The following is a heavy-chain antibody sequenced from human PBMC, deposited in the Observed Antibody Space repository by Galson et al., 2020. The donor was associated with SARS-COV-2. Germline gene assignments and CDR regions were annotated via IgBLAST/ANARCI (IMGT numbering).Heavy chain of an antibody. CDR3: ARAVAGTGGYFDP. CDR1: GFSLDIAAVG. D-gene: IGHD6-19*01. V-gene: IGHV2-5*04. CDR2: IYWNDDK. J-gene: IGHJ5*02. Sequence: SGPTLAKPTQTLTLTCTFSGFSLDIAAVGVGWIRQPPGEALECLGVIYWNDDKRYSPSLRSRISITKDTSKNQVVLTLTNMDPVDTGTYYCARAVAGTGGYFDPWGQGTLVTVSS.